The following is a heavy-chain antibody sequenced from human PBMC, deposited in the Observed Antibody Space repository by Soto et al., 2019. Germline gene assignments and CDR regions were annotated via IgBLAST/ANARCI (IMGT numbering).Heavy chain of an antibody. J-gene: IGHJ6*02. CDR1: GYDFSSYA. CDR3: ARDEGDCGYRLIYYYYIGLDV. V-gene: IGHV1-3*05. Sequence: QVQLVQSGAEEKQPGASVRLSCKASGYDFSSYAMHWVRQAPGQRLEWMGWINIGSGNTEYSQNFQDRITITRDTSSSTVYMELNSLKSEDTAVYYCARDEGDCGYRLIYYYYIGLDVWGQGTMVTVSS. CDR2: INIGSGNT. D-gene: IGHD5-12*01.